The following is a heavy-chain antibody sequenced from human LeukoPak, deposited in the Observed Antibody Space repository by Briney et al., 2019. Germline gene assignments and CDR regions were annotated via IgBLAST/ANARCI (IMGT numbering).Heavy chain of an antibody. CDR2: ISYSGGAT. D-gene: IGHD2-15*01. Sequence: GGSLRLSCAASGFTFSNYAMSGVRQAPPKGLEGVSAISYSGGATNCADYVKGRFTISRDNSKNTLYLQMNSLRAEDTAVYYCAKRSCSGGSCNFEYWGQGTLVTVSS. J-gene: IGHJ4*02. V-gene: IGHV3-23*01. CDR3: AKRSCSGGSCNFEY. CDR1: GFTFSNYA.